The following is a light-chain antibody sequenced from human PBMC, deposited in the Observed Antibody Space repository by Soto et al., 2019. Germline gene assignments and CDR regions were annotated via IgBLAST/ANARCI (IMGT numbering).Light chain of an antibody. CDR3: QQRSNWIT. CDR1: QSVSSY. J-gene: IGKJ5*01. Sequence: EIVLTQSPATLSLFPGERATLSCRASQSVSSYLARYQQKPGQAPRLLLYDASNRATGIPARFSGSGSGTAFTLTISSLEPEDFAVYYCQQRSNWITFGQGTRLEIE. V-gene: IGKV3-11*01. CDR2: DAS.